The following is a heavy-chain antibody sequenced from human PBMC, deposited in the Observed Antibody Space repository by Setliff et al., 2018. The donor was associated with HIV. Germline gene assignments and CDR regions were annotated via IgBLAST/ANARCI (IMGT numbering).Heavy chain of an antibody. J-gene: IGHJ4*02. CDR3: AKGGDSHY. D-gene: IGHD2-21*02. CDR1: GFTFSSYG. Sequence: GGSLRLSCAASGFTFSSYGMHWVRQAPGKGLEWVAVIWYDGSNKYYADSVKGRFTISRDNAKNSLYLQMNSLRVEDTAVYYCAKGGDSHYWGQGTLVTVSS. CDR2: IWYDGSNK. V-gene: IGHV3-33*03.